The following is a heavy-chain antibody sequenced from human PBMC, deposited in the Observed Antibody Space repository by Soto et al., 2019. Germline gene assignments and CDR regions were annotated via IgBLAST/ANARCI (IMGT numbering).Heavy chain of an antibody. D-gene: IGHD5-12*01. CDR1: GDSVSSKSAA. CDR2: TYYRSKWYN. Sequence: QVQLQQSGPGLVKSSQTLSLTCAISGDSVSSKSAAWNCIRQSPSRGLEWLGRTYYRSKWYNDYTVSVKSRITVSPDTSKNYFSLQLNSVTHADSAVYYCARVPNPFRMKIGYEDAFDCWGQGTMVTVSS. V-gene: IGHV6-1*01. CDR3: ARVPNPFRMKIGYEDAFDC. J-gene: IGHJ3*01.